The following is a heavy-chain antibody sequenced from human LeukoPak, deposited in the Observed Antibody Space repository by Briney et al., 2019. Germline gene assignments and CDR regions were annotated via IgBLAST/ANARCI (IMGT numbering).Heavy chain of an antibody. CDR2: IHSDGSA. V-gene: IGHV3-53*01. D-gene: IGHD6-25*01. J-gene: IGHJ4*02. Sequence: GGSLRLSCAASGFSVRYNYMTWVRQAPGKGLECVSLIHSDGSAFYADSVKGRFTISRDDSKSTLYLQLNSLRTEDTGVYYGARGGIPSSGWRWGRGTLVTVSS. CDR1: GFSVRYNY. CDR3: ARGGIPSSGWR.